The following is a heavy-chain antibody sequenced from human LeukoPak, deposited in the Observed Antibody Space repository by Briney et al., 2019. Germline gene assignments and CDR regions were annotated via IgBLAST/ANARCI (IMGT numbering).Heavy chain of an antibody. CDR2: ISGSGGST. J-gene: IGHJ4*02. V-gene: IGHV3-23*01. D-gene: IGHD3-22*01. Sequence: GGSLRLSCAASGFTFSSYGMSWVRQAPGKGLEWVSAISGSGGSTYYADSVKGRFTISRDNSKNTLYLQMNSLRAEDTAVYYCARKYYYDSSGPFDYWGQGTLVTVSS. CDR3: ARKYYYDSSGPFDY. CDR1: GFTFSSYG.